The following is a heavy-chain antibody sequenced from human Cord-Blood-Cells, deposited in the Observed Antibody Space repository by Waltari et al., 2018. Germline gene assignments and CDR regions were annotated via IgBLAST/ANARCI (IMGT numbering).Heavy chain of an antibody. D-gene: IGHD2-2*01. CDR2: IYYSGST. J-gene: IGHJ4*02. CDR3: AIARDIVVVPAACYFDY. V-gene: IGHV4-39*01. Sequence: QLQLRESGPGLVKPSETLSLTCTVSGGSISSSSYYWGWIRQPPGKGLEWIGSIYYSGSTYYNPSLKSRVTISVDTSKNQFSLKLSSVTAADTAVYYCAIARDIVVVPAACYFDYWGQGTLVTVSS. CDR1: GGSISSSSYY.